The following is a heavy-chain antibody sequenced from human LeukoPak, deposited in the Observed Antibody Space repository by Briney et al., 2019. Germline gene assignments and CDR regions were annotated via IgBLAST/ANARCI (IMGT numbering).Heavy chain of an antibody. CDR1: GFTFSSYA. D-gene: IGHD3-16*01. J-gene: IGHJ4*02. CDR3: AKRLVLGRPDY. Sequence: GGSLRLSCAASGFTFSSYAMSWVRQAPGKGLEWVSAICDDGGNTYYADSVKGRFHIHRDSSKNTLYLQMNSLRAEDTAVYYCAKRLVLGRPDYWGQGTLVSLSA. V-gene: IGHV3-23*01. CDR2: ICDDGGNT.